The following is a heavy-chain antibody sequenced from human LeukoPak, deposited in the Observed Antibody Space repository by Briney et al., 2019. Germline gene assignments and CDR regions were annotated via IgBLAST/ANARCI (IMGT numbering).Heavy chain of an antibody. Sequence: PSETLSLTCTVSGGSISSYDWSWIRQPPGKGLEWIGYIYYSGSTNYNPPLKSRVTISVDTSKNQLSLKLSSVTAADTAVYYCARHGVEMANADAFDIWGQGTMVTVSS. CDR3: ARHGVEMANADAFDI. J-gene: IGHJ3*02. CDR2: IYYSGST. V-gene: IGHV4-59*08. D-gene: IGHD5-24*01. CDR1: GGSISSYD.